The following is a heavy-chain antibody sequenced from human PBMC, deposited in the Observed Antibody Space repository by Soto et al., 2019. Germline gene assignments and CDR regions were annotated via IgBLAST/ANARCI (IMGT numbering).Heavy chain of an antibody. CDR2: IIPIIGII. V-gene: IGHV1-69*04. CDR1: GSNFSTYT. J-gene: IGHJ5*02. Sequence: SMKVSCKASGSNFSTYTITWVRQAPGKGLEWMGRIIPIIGIINYAQKFQGRVTISADKFTGTAYMELTGLRSDDTAVYYCAGDPDSHYNDSHASSYPWGQGTLVTVSS. D-gene: IGHD4-4*01. CDR3: AGDPDSHYNDSHASSYP.